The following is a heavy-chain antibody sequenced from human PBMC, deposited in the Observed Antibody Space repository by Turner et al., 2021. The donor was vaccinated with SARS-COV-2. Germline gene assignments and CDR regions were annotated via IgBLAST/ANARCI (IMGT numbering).Heavy chain of an antibody. CDR2: FDPEDGET. D-gene: IGHD3-3*01. CDR3: ARGPPGDDFWSGYRPNWFDP. J-gene: IGHJ5*02. CDR1: GYTLIELS. V-gene: IGHV1-24*01. Sequence: QVQLVQSGAEVKKPGASVKVSCKVSGYTLIELSMHWVRQAPGKGLEWMGGFDPEDGETIYAQKFQGRVTMTEDTSTDTAYMELSSLRSEDTAVYYCARGPPGDDFWSGYRPNWFDPWGQGTLVTVSS.